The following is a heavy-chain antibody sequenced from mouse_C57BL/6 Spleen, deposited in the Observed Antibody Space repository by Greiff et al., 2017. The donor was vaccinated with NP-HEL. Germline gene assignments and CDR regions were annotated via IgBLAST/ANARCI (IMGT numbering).Heavy chain of an antibody. CDR1: GYTFTSYW. Sequence: QVQLQQPGAELVKPGASVKLSCKASGYTFTSYWMQWVKQRPGQGLEWIGEIDPSDSYTNYNQKCKGKATLTVATSSSTAYMQLISLTSDDSAVYYCARSPGYYDYDDFDYWGQGTTLTVSS. V-gene: IGHV1-50*01. CDR3: ARSPGYYDYDDFDY. D-gene: IGHD2-4*01. J-gene: IGHJ2*01. CDR2: IDPSDSYT.